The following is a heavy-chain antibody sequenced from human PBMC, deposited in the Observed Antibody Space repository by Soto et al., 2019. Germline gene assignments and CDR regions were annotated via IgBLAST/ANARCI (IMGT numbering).Heavy chain of an antibody. Sequence: SDTLSLTCTVSGESISSGGFYWRWIRQHPGKGLEWIGYIYHSGGTFYNPPLKSRLTMSVDASKNQFSLKLTSVTAADAAVYFCARQIRGPIAHFGWLSPVASWGQGTLVTVSS. CDR1: GESISSGGFY. CDR3: ARQIRGPIAHFGWLSPVAS. CDR2: IYHSGGT. V-gene: IGHV4-30-4*02. D-gene: IGHD3-9*01. J-gene: IGHJ5*02.